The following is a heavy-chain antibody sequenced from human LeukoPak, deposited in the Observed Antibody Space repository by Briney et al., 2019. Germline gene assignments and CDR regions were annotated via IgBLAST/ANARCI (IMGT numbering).Heavy chain of an antibody. V-gene: IGHV3-23*01. D-gene: IGHD3-10*01. CDR1: GFTFSSYA. J-gene: IGHJ4*02. CDR3: AKALYYYGSGSSFDY. Sequence: GGSLRLPCAASGFTFSSYAMSWVRQAPGKGLEWVSAISGSGGSTYYADSVKGRFTISRDNSKNTLYLQMNSLRAKDTAVYYCAKALYYYGSGSSFDYWGQGTLVTVSS. CDR2: ISGSGGST.